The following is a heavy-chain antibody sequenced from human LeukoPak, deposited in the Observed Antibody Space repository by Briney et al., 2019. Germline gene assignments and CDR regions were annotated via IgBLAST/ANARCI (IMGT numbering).Heavy chain of an antibody. CDR3: ARDDYDSSGNPYFDY. V-gene: IGHV4-59*01. CDR2: IYYSGST. D-gene: IGHD3-22*01. J-gene: IGHJ4*02. Sequence: SETLSLTCTVSGGSISSYYWSWIRQPPGKGLEWIGYIYYSGSTNYNPSLKSRVTISVYTSKNQFSLKLSSVTAADTAVYYCARDDYDSSGNPYFDYCGRETLVTVSS. CDR1: GGSISSYY.